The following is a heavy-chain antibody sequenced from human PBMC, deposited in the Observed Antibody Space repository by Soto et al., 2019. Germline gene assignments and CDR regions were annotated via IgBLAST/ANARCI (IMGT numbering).Heavy chain of an antibody. J-gene: IGHJ4*02. CDR2: ISAST. CDR1: GFTVSSYA. Sequence: EMHLLESGGGLVQAGGSLRLSCAASGFTVSSYALNWVRQAPGKGLEWVSGISASTYYADSVKGRFTISRDTSKNTLYLQMNSLRAEDTAIYFCAIRMYSTRWYYLDYWGQGNLVTVSS. V-gene: IGHV3-23*01. D-gene: IGHD6-13*01. CDR3: AIRMYSTRWYYLDY.